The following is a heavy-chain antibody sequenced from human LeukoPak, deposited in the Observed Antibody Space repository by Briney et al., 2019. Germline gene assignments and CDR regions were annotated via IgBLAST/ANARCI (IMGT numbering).Heavy chain of an antibody. CDR3: ARGGGNYYDSSGYYYYFDY. CDR1: GFTFSSYS. D-gene: IGHD3-22*01. J-gene: IGHJ4*02. CDR2: ISSSSSYI. Sequence: GGSLRLSCAASGFTFSSYSMNWVRQAPGKGLEWVPSISSSSSYIYYADSVKGRFTISRDNAKNSLYLQMNSLGAEDTAVYYCARGGGNYYDSSGYYYYFDYWGQGTLVTVSS. V-gene: IGHV3-21*01.